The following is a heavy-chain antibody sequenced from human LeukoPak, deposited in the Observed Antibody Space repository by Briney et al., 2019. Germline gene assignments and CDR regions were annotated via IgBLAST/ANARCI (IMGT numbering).Heavy chain of an antibody. CDR1: GYSFTSYW. CDR2: IYPGDSDT. CDR3: ALLVSSSSYYFDY. Sequence: GESLKISCKCSGYSFTSYWIGWVRQMPAKGLEWMVIIYPGDSDTRYSPSFQGQVTISADKSISTAHLQWSSLKASDTAMYYCALLVSSSSYYFDYWGQGTLVTVTS. V-gene: IGHV5-51*01. D-gene: IGHD6-6*01. J-gene: IGHJ4*02.